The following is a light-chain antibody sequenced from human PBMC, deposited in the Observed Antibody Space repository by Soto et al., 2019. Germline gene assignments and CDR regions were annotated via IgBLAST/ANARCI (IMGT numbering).Light chain of an antibody. J-gene: IGLJ1*01. CDR1: ISYVVAYNS. CDR2: KGT. Sequence: QSVLAKPASVSGSPRQWSTISCTATISYVVAYNSVSLYQQHPHRAPQVIIYKGTQRPSGVSNRFSGSTSGNAASLTISALQADDEADYFCCSSAPESTYVFGTGTKVNV. CDR3: CSSAPESTYV. V-gene: IGLV2-23*01.